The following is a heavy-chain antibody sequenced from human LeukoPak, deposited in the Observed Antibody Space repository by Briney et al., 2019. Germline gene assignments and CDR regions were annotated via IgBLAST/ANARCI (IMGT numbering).Heavy chain of an antibody. J-gene: IGHJ6*02. Sequence: GGSLRLSCAASGFTFSSYAMSWVRQAPGKGLEWVSAISGSGGSTYYADSVKGRFTISRENSKNTLYLQMNSLRAEDTAVYYCAKGTRGSYGMDVWGQGTTVTVSS. CDR3: AKGTRGSYGMDV. V-gene: IGHV3-23*01. CDR1: GFTFSSYA. CDR2: ISGSGGST. D-gene: IGHD1-1*01.